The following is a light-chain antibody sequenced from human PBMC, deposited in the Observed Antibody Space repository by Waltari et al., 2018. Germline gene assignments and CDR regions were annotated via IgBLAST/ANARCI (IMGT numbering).Light chain of an antibody. Sequence: DIVMIQSPDSLAVSLGERATINCKSSQSVLGGSGNNHYLAWYQQKPGQPPKLLIYWASTRESGVPDRFSGSGSGTDFSLTISSLQAEDVAVYSCQQYCGTPPTFGQGTKVEIK. V-gene: IGKV4-1*01. CDR1: QSVLGGSGNNHY. J-gene: IGKJ1*01. CDR3: QQYCGTPPT. CDR2: WAS.